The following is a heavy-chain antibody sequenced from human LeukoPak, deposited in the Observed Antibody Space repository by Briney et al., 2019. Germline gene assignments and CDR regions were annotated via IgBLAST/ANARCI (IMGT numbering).Heavy chain of an antibody. CDR3: ARGPGLWSYDYVWGSYRHYYYYYGMDV. CDR1: GYTFTGYY. D-gene: IGHD3-16*02. Sequence: ASVKVSCKASGYTFTGYYMHWVRQAPGQGLEWMGLINPNSGGTNYAQKFQGRVTMTRDTSISTAYMELSRLRSDDTAVYYCARGPGLWSYDYVWGSYRHYYYYYGMDVWGQGTTVTVSS. CDR2: INPNSGGT. V-gene: IGHV1-2*02. J-gene: IGHJ6*02.